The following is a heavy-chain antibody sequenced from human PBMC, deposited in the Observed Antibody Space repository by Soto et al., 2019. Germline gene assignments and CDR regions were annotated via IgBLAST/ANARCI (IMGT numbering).Heavy chain of an antibody. D-gene: IGHD3-3*01. Sequence: ASVKVSCKASGYTFTGYYMHWVRQAPGQGLEWMGWINSNSGGTNYAQKFQGSVTMTRDTSISTAYMELSRLRSDDTAVYYCARDCPITIFGVVINYGMDVWGQGTTVTVSS. CDR1: GYTFTGYY. V-gene: IGHV1-2*02. J-gene: IGHJ6*02. CDR2: INSNSGGT. CDR3: ARDCPITIFGVVINYGMDV.